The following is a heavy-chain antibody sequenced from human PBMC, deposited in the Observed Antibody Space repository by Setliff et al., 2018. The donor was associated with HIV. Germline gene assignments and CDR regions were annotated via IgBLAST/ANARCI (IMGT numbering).Heavy chain of an antibody. Sequence: GASVKVSCKASGYSCINYGISWVRQAPGQGPEWMGWISPYTGNTDYAPRLLGRVTMTTDTSTSTAYLELRSLTSDDTAVYYCARARLQGIVTAVGPRDNCLDPWGQGTRVTVSS. D-gene: IGHD1-26*01. V-gene: IGHV1-18*01. CDR3: ARARLQGIVTAVGPRDNCLDP. J-gene: IGHJ5*02. CDR2: ISPYTGNT. CDR1: GYSCINYG.